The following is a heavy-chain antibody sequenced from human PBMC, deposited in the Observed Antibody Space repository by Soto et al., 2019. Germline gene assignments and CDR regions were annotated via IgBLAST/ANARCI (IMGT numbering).Heavy chain of an antibody. CDR1: GGTFSSYR. D-gene: IGHD6-13*01. CDR3: VRDSGAKLSSS. Sequence: GASVKVSCKASGGTFSSYRINWVRQAPGQGLEWVGGIVPIRRTADYAQTFQGRVIITADESARTYYMELRSLRSQDTAVYYCVRDSGAKLSSSWGQGTLVTVSS. J-gene: IGHJ4*02. CDR2: IVPIRRTA. V-gene: IGHV1-69*13.